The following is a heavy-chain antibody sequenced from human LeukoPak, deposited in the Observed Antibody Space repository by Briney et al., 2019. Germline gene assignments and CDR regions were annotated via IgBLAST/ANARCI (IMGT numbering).Heavy chain of an antibody. CDR1: GGSFSGYY. CDR3: ARDFGDHRIDY. V-gene: IGHV4-34*12. CDR2: IIYSGTT. D-gene: IGHD4-17*01. Sequence: SEILSLTCAVYGGSFSGYYWGWVRQSPEKGLEWIGSIIYSGTTHYDPSLRSRVTISVDTSKSQFSLRLTSVTAADTAVYYCARDFGDHRIDYWGQGTLVTVSS. J-gene: IGHJ4*02.